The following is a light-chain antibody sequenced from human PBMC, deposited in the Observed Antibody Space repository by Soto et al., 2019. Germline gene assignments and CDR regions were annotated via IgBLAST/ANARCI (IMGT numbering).Light chain of an antibody. CDR1: QSVGAY. V-gene: IGKV3-11*01. J-gene: IGKJ5*01. CDR2: DAA. Sequence: EIVLTQSPGTLSLSPVERXPLXFMASQSVGAYLAWHHQKPGQAPRLLIYDAANRATGIPARFSGSGSGTVFTLTISSLEPEDFAVYYCQQRFNWPPLTFGQGTRLEIK. CDR3: QQRFNWPPLT.